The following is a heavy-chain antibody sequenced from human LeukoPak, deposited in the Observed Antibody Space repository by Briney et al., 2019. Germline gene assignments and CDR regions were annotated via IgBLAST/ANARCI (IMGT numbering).Heavy chain of an antibody. CDR3: ARVGDYGSDSVGPFDY. CDR1: GDYISSGENY. V-gene: IGHV4-30-4*01. J-gene: IGHJ4*02. D-gene: IGHD4-23*01. Sequence: PSETLSLTCTVSGDYISSGENYWTWIRQPPGKGLEWIGNIFYSGSTSYNPSLKSRVAISVDMSKNQFSLKLSSLTAADTAVYYCARVGDYGSDSVGPFDYWAREPWSPSPQ. CDR2: IFYSGST.